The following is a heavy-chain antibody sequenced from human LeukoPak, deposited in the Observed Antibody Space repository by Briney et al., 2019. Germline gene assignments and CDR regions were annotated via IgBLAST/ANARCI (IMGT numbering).Heavy chain of an antibody. Sequence: GGSLRLSCATSGFTFNYYGMHWVRQAPGKGLEWVAVIWYDGSNKYYADSVKGRFTISRDYSKNTLYLQVNSLRAEDTAVYYCAKVRTYFYHGLDVWGQGTTVTVSS. J-gene: IGHJ6*02. CDR3: AKVRTYFYHGLDV. D-gene: IGHD1-14*01. CDR2: IWYDGSNK. CDR1: GFTFNYYG. V-gene: IGHV3-33*06.